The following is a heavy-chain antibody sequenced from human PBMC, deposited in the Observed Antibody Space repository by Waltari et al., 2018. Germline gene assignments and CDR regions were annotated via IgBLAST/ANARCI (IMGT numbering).Heavy chain of an antibody. J-gene: IGHJ4*02. V-gene: IGHV3-74*01. Sequence: VQLQESGPGLVKPSETLSLTCAVSGYSISSGYYWGWIRQPPGKGLVWVSRINSDGSSTSYADSVKGRFTISRDNAKNTLYLQMNSLRAEDTAVYYCARDPGDRYSGYDYFDYWGQGTLVTVSS. CDR3: ARDPGDRYSGYDYFDY. D-gene: IGHD5-12*01. CDR2: INSDGSST. CDR1: GYSISSGYY.